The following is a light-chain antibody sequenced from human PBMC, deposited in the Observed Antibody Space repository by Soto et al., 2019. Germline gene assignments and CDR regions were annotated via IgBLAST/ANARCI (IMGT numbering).Light chain of an antibody. V-gene: IGKV3D-15*01. CDR1: QSVCRN. J-gene: IGKJ4*01. Sequence: EIVLTQSPGTLSLSPGERATLXCRASQSVCRNLGWEQQKTRKAPRLLRFGASSRATGTPDSFSGSGSATEFTPPITSLQSEDFAVYYCQQYNEWPLTVGGGTKVDI. CDR2: GAS. CDR3: QQYNEWPLT.